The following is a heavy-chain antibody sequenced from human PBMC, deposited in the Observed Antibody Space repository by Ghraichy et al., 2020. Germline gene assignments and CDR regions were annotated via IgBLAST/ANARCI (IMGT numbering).Heavy chain of an antibody. CDR1: GGTFSSYA. Sequence: SVKVSCKASGGTFSSYAISWVRQAPGQGLEWMGGIIPIFGTANYAQKFQGRVTITADESTSTAYMELSSLRSEDTAVYYCASGFTTVRQLHPYGMDVWGQGTTVTVSS. J-gene: IGHJ6*02. CDR3: ASGFTTVRQLHPYGMDV. V-gene: IGHV1-69*13. D-gene: IGHD4-23*01. CDR2: IIPIFGTA.